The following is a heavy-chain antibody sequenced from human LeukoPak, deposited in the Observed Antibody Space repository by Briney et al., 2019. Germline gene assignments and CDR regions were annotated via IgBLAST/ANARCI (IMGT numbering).Heavy chain of an antibody. CDR1: GGSFSGYY. V-gene: IGHV4-34*01. CDR2: INHSGST. Sequence: PSETLSLTCAVYGGSFSGYYWSWVRQPPGKGLEWIGEINHSGSTNYNPSLKSRVTISVDTSKNQFSLKLSSVTAADTAVYYCARLPRITIFGVVTALGRHYGMDVWGQGTTVTVSS. CDR3: ARLPRITIFGVVTALGRHYGMDV. J-gene: IGHJ6*02. D-gene: IGHD3-3*01.